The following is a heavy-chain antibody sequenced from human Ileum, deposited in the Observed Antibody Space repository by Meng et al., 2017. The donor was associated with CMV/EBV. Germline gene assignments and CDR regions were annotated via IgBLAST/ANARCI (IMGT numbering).Heavy chain of an antibody. Sequence: GESLKISCAASGFTVSSNYMSWVRQAPGKGLEWVSVIYSGGSTHYADCVKGRFTISRDNSKNTLYLQMNSLRVEDTAIYYCARGERTRPRSAFDHWGQGTLVTVSS. CDR3: ARGERTRPRSAFDH. CDR2: IYSGGST. V-gene: IGHV3-53*01. D-gene: IGHD6-6*01. J-gene: IGHJ5*02. CDR1: GFTVSSNY.